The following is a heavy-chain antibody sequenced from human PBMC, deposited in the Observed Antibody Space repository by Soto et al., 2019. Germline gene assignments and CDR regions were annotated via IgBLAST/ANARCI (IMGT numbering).Heavy chain of an antibody. CDR2: ISSSSSYI. V-gene: IGHV3-21*01. CDR1: GFTFSSYS. Sequence: GGSLRLSCAASGFTFSSYSMNWVRQAPGKGLEWVSSISSSSSYIYYADSVKGRFTISRGNAKNSLYLQMNSLRAEDTAVYYCASAGYCSGGSCFGVDVWGQGTTVTVSS. D-gene: IGHD2-15*01. J-gene: IGHJ6*02. CDR3: ASAGYCSGGSCFGVDV.